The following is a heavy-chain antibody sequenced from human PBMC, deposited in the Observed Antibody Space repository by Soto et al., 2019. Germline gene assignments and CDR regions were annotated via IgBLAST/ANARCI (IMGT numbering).Heavy chain of an antibody. CDR2: IKHGGSS. D-gene: IGHD6-19*01. J-gene: IGHJ3*02. CDR3: ARGGSSDWQVALDI. CDR1: AGSFSHYY. Sequence: QVQQQPWGAGLLKPSETLSLTCTVYAGSFSHYYWNWIRQSPGQGLEWIGKIKHGGSSSYNPSLRRRVSISVDMSKNQFSLTLSSVTAADTAVYYCARGGSSDWQVALDIWGQGTMVPVSS. V-gene: IGHV4-34*01.